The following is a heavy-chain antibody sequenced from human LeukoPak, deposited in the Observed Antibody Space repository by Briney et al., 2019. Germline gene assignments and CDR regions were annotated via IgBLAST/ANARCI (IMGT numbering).Heavy chain of an antibody. D-gene: IGHD6-19*01. V-gene: IGHV4-31*03. J-gene: IGHJ2*01. CDR1: GGSISSGGYY. CDR2: IYYSGST. CDR3: ARVVRASGWFRPRYFDL. Sequence: SETLSLTCTVSGGSISSGGYYWSWIRQHPGKGLEWIGYIYYSGSTYYNPSLKSRVTISVDTSKNQFSLKLSSVTAADTAVYYCARVVRASGWFRPRYFDLWGRGTLVTVSS.